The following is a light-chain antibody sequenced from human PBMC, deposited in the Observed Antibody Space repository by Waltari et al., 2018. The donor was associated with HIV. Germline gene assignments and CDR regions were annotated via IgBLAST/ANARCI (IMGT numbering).Light chain of an antibody. CDR2: EVS. CDR3: SSYTSSSTYV. J-gene: IGLJ1*01. CDR1: TRDVGGYNY. Sequence: QSALTQPASVSGSPAQSITISCTGTTRDVGGYNYFSWYQQHPGKAPKLMIYEVSNRPSGVSNRFSGSKSGNTASLTISGLQAEDEAGYYCSSYTSSSTYVFGTETTVTVL. V-gene: IGLV2-14*01.